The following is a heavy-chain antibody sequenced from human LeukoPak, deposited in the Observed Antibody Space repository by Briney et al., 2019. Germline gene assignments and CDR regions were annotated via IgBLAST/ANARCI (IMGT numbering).Heavy chain of an antibody. CDR3: AKAKYQLPKTGVDY. J-gene: IGHJ4*02. CDR1: GFTFSSYG. D-gene: IGHD2-2*01. Sequence: PGGSLRLSCAASGFTFSSYGMHWVRQAPGKGLEWVAVISYDGSNKYYADSVRGRFTISRDNSKNTLYLQMNSLRAEDTAVYYCAKAKYQLPKTGVDYWGQGTLVTVSS. CDR2: ISYDGSNK. V-gene: IGHV3-30*18.